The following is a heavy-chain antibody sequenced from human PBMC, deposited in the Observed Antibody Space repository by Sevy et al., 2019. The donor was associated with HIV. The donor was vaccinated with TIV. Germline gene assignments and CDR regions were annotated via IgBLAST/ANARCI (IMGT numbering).Heavy chain of an antibody. CDR2: ISYDGSNK. CDR3: ARDTSSGYAPDY. V-gene: IGHV3-30-3*01. J-gene: IGHJ4*02. Sequence: GGSLRLSCAASGFTFSSYAMHWVRQAPGKGLEWVAVISYDGSNKYYADSVKGRFTISRDNSKNTLYLQMNSLRAEDTAVYYCARDTSSGYAPDYWGQGTLVTVSS. CDR1: GFTFSSYA. D-gene: IGHD3-22*01.